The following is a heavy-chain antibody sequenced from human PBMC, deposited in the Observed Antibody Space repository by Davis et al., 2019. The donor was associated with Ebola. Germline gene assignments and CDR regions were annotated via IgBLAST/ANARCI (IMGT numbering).Heavy chain of an antibody. D-gene: IGHD1-1*01. CDR1: GYTFTSYG. CDR2: INPHNGNT. J-gene: IGHJ4*02. Sequence: AASVKVSCKASGYTFTSYGITWVRQAPGQGLEWMGWINPHNGNTNYAQNVQGRVIMTSDTATTTAYMEVGSLRSDDTAVYYCARAQFPTTSDYWGQGTLVTVSS. V-gene: IGHV1-18*04. CDR3: ARAQFPTTSDY.